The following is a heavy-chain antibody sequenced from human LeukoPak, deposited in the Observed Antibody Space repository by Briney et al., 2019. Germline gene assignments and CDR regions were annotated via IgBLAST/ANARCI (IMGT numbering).Heavy chain of an antibody. V-gene: IGHV4-38-2*02. D-gene: IGHD2-21*02. Sequence: SETLSLTCTVSGYSISGGYYWGWIRQPPGKGLEWIGSIYHSGSTYYNPSLKSRITLSVDTSKNQFSLKLSSVTAADTAVYYCAGLWGPAYCGGDCYPGAYYFDYWGQGTLVTVSS. J-gene: IGHJ4*02. CDR2: IYHSGST. CDR1: GYSISGGYY. CDR3: AGLWGPAYCGGDCYPGAYYFDY.